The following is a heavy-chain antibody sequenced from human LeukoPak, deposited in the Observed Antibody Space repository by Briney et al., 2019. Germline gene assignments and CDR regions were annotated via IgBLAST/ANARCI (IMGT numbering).Heavy chain of an antibody. V-gene: IGHV3-7*01. CDR2: IKQDGSEK. J-gene: IGHJ5*02. D-gene: IGHD6-13*01. CDR3: ARRRSSSRGWFDP. CDR1: XFTFXSYW. Sequence: GSXRLSXXXXXFTFXSYWMSWVRQAPGKGLEWVANIKQDGSEKYYVDSVKGRFTISRDNAKNSLYLQMNSLRAEDTAVYYCARRRSSSRGWFDPWGQGTLVTVSS.